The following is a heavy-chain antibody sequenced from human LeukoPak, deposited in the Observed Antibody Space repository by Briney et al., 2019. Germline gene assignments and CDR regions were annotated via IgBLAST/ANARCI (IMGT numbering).Heavy chain of an antibody. J-gene: IGHJ4*02. CDR3: VSDSGLRSGGDS. CDR1: GFNLRTFW. V-gene: IGHV3-74*01. D-gene: IGHD1-26*01. CDR2: ISPDGSVT. Sequence: GGSLRLSCAAYGFNLRTFWIHWIRQDAGGRLVWVSRISPDGSVTTYTASVKGRFAISRDNAKNTLYLEMNSLRADDAAIYYCVSDSGLRSGGDSWGQGTPVTVSS.